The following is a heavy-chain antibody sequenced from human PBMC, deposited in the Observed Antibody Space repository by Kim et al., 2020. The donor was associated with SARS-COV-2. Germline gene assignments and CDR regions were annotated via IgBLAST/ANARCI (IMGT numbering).Heavy chain of an antibody. V-gene: IGHV3-9*01. Sequence: GGSLRLSCAASGFTFGDYAMHWVRQAPGKGLEWVSGISWNSGSIGYADSVKGRFTISRDNAKNSLYLQMNSLRAEDTALYYCAKTMVRGVIKAGLGYWGQGTLVTVSS. J-gene: IGHJ4*02. D-gene: IGHD3-10*01. CDR1: GFTFGDYA. CDR3: AKTMVRGVIKAGLGY. CDR2: ISWNSGSI.